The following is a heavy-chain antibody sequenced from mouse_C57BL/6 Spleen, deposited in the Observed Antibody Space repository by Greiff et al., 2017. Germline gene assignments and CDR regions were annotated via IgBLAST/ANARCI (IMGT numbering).Heavy chain of an antibody. V-gene: IGHV1-64*01. CDR2: IHPNSGST. CDR1: GYTFTSYW. CDR3: ARRHYYGSSDYAMDY. D-gene: IGHD1-1*01. Sequence: QVQLQQSGAELVKPGASVKLSCKASGYTFTSYWMHWVKQRPGQGLEWIGMIHPNSGSTNYNEKFKSKATLTVDKSSSTAYMQLSSLTSEDSAVYYCARRHYYGSSDYAMDYWGQGTSVTVSS. J-gene: IGHJ4*01.